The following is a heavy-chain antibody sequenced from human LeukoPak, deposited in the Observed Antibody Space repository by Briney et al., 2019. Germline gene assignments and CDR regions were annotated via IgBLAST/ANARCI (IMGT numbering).Heavy chain of an antibody. CDR2: TYYRSKWYS. CDR1: GDSVSSTSVA. Sequence: SQTLSLTCAISGDSVSSTSVAWNWIRQSPSRGLHWLGRTYYRSKWYSDYAVSVRGRITVNPDTSTNQFSLQLNSVTPEDTAVYYCARYTSSWFFDSWGLGTLVTVSS. V-gene: IGHV6-1*01. D-gene: IGHD6-13*01. J-gene: IGHJ4*02. CDR3: ARYTSSWFFDS.